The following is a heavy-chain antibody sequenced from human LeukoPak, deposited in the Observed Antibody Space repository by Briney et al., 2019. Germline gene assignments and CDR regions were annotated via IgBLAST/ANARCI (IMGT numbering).Heavy chain of an antibody. CDR3: ARGRSNYYGMDV. CDR1: GGSLSIYY. V-gene: IGHV4-59*01. Sequence: SETLSLTCTVSGGSLSIYYWSWIRQPPGKGLEWIGYIYNSGSTNYSPSLKSRVTMSVDTSKNLFSLKVSSVTAADTAVYYCARGRSNYYGMDVWGQGTTVTVSS. J-gene: IGHJ6*02. CDR2: IYNSGST. D-gene: IGHD1-26*01.